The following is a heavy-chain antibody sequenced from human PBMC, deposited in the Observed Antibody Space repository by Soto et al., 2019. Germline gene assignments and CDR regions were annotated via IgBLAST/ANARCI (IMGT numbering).Heavy chain of an antibody. J-gene: IGHJ4*02. V-gene: IGHV4-61*01. D-gene: IGHD5-12*01. CDR2: IYYSGST. CDR3: ARGNRDGYNLVDFDY. CDR1: GGSVSSGSYY. Sequence: QVQLQESGPGLVKPSETLSLTCTVSGGSVSSGSYYWSWIRQPPGKGLEWIGYIYYSGSTNYNPSLKSRVTIXXHXSXXQFSLKLSSVPAADPAVYYCARGNRDGYNLVDFDYWGQGTLVTVSS.